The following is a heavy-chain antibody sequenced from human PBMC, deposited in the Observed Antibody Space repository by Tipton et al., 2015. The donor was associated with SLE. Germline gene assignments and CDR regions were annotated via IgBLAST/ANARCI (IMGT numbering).Heavy chain of an antibody. J-gene: IGHJ5*02. V-gene: IGHV3-21*04. CDR1: GFTFSSYS. D-gene: IGHD7-27*01. Sequence: GSLRLSCAASGFTFSSYSMNWVRQAPGKGLEWVSSISSSSYIYYADSVKGRFTISRDNAKNSLYLQMNSLRAEDTALYYCARDGLLGNWFDPWGQGTLVTVSS. CDR2: ISSSSYI. CDR3: ARDGLLGNWFDP.